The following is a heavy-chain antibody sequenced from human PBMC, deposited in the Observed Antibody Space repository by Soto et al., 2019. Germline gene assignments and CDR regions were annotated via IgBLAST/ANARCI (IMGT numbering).Heavy chain of an antibody. D-gene: IGHD3-9*01. Sequence: KTSETLSLTCTVSGGSISSGGYYWSWIRQHPGKGLEWIGYIYYSGSTYYNPSLKSRVTISVDTSKNQFSLKLSSVTAADTAVYYCARGLRYFDWSYPVEAFDIWGQGTMVTISS. V-gene: IGHV4-31*03. CDR2: IYYSGST. CDR1: GGSISSGGYY. CDR3: ARGLRYFDWSYPVEAFDI. J-gene: IGHJ3*02.